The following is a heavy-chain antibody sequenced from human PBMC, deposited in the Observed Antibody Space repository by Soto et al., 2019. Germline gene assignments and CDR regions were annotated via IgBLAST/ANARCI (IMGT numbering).Heavy chain of an antibody. V-gene: IGHV1-18*01. J-gene: IGHJ3*01. CDR3: ARDWFSHAFDV. D-gene: IGHD3-10*01. Sequence: QLLQSGAEVKKPGASVKVSCKASGYIFTNYNITWVRQAPGQGLEWMGWITPYNGNTDYAQRLQGRLTMTTDISTRTAYMELRSLRSDDTAVYFCARDWFSHAFDVWGQGTMVPVSS. CDR1: GYIFTNYN. CDR2: ITPYNGNT.